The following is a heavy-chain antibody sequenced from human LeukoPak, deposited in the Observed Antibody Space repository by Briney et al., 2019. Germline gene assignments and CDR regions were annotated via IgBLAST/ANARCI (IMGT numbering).Heavy chain of an antibody. V-gene: IGHV1-69*04. CDR1: GGTLSSYA. CDR3: ARDYDSSGYYYPTFDY. CDR2: IIPILGIA. D-gene: IGHD3-22*01. Sequence: SVKVSCKASGGTLSSYAISWVRQAPGQGLEWMGRIIPILGIANYAQKFQGRVTMTTDTSTSTAYMELRSLRSDDTAVYYCARDYDSSGYYYPTFDYWGQGTLVTVSS. J-gene: IGHJ4*02.